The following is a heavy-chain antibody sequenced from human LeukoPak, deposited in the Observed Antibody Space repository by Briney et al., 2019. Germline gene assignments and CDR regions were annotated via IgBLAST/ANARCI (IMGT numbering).Heavy chain of an antibody. CDR3: ASGSFCTNGVCYKGFDY. Sequence: PGGSLRLSCAASGFTFSDFSMNWVRQAPGKGLQWVSYISSSSTTIYYADSVKGRFTISRDNAKNTLFLQMNSLRAEDTAVYYCASGSFCTNGVCYKGFDYWGQGTLVTVSS. CDR2: ISSSSTTI. CDR1: GFTFSDFS. J-gene: IGHJ4*02. V-gene: IGHV3-48*04. D-gene: IGHD2-8*01.